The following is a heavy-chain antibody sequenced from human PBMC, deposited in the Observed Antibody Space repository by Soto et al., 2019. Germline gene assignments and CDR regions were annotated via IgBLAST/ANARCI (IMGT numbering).Heavy chain of an antibody. D-gene: IGHD2-2*01. Sequence: ASVKVSCKASGYTFTSYAMHWVRQAPGQRLEWMGWINAGNGNTKYSQKFQGRVTITRDTSASTAYMELSSLRSEDTAVYYCARDESVPAAVAYWGQGTLVPVSS. J-gene: IGHJ4*02. V-gene: IGHV1-3*01. CDR1: GYTFTSYA. CDR2: INAGNGNT. CDR3: ARDESVPAAVAY.